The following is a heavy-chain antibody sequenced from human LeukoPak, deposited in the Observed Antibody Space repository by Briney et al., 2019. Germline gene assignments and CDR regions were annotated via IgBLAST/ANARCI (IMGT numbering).Heavy chain of an antibody. CDR1: GGSISSYY. D-gene: IGHD5-18*01. CDR2: IYYSGST. Sequence: SETLSLTCTVSGGSISSYYWSWIRQPPGKGLEWIGYIYYSGSTNYNPSLKSRVTISVDTSKNQFSLKLSSVTAADTAVYYCAGGPYSYGSTWGQGTLVTVSS. CDR3: AGGPYSYGST. V-gene: IGHV4-59*01. J-gene: IGHJ5*02.